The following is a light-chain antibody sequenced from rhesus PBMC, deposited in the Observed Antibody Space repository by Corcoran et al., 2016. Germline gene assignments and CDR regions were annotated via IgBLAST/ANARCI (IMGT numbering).Light chain of an antibody. CDR2: KAS. CDR3: QQYSSSPFT. V-gene: IGKV1-22*01. J-gene: IGKJ3*01. CDR1: QSISSW. Sequence: DIQMTQSPSSLSASVGDTVTITCRASQSISSWLDWYQQKPGRAPKVLIDKASSLQSGVPSRFSGSGSGTEFTLTISRLQPEDFGSYYCQQYSSSPFTFGPGTKLDIK.